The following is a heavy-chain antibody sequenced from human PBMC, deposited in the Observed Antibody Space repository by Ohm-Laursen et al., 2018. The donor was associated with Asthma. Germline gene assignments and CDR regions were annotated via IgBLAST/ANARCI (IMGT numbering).Heavy chain of an antibody. CDR3: AMGEYSGYDPAY. V-gene: IGHV4-39*01. CDR1: GGSISSGGYY. D-gene: IGHD5-12*01. CDR2: IYYSGST. J-gene: IGHJ4*02. Sequence: SETLSLTCPVSGGSISSGGYYWSWIRQPPGKGLEWIGSIYYSGSTYYNPSLKSRVTISVDTSKNQFSLKLSSVTAADTAVYYCAMGEYSGYDPAYWGQGTLVTVSS.